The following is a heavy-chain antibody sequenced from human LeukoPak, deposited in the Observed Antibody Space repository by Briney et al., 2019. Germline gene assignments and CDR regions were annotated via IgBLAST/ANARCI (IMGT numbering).Heavy chain of an antibody. V-gene: IGHV1-46*01. CDR1: GYTFTSYH. CDR2: INPSGGTT. J-gene: IGHJ4*02. CDR3: ARTPRNGYIEGY. Sequence: WASVKVSCKASGYTFTSYHMHWVRQAPGQGLEWMGIINPSGGTTNYAQKFRGRVTMTRDMSTSTVYMELSSLRSEDTAVYYCARTPRNGYIEGYWGQGTLVTVSS. D-gene: IGHD5-24*01.